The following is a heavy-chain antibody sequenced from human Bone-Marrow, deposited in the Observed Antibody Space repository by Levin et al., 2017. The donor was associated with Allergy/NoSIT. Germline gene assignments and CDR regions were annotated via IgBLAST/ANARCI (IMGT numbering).Heavy chain of an antibody. CDR3: ARDAEGYTYGYAWFDP. V-gene: IGHV4-31*03. J-gene: IGHJ5*02. CDR1: GGSIGSGGYY. Sequence: SETLSLTCTVSGGSIGSGGYYWSWFRQLPGTGLEWIGYISDSGTTYYTPSLKSRLTISVDSSKKHLSLKLRSVTVADTAVYFCARDAEGYTYGYAWFDPWGQGTLVTVSS. D-gene: IGHD5-18*01. CDR2: ISDSGTT.